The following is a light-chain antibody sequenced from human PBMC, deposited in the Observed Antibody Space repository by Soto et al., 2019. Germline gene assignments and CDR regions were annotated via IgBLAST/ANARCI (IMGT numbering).Light chain of an antibody. V-gene: IGLV1-44*01. CDR3: AAWDDSLNGHVV. CDR1: NSNIESNT. CDR2: SNN. Sequence: QSVLTQPPSASGTPGQRVTISCSGSNSNIESNTVNWYQQLPGTAPKLLIYSNNQRPSGVPDRFSGSKYGTSASLAISGLQSDDEDDYYCAAWDDSLNGHVVFGGGTKLTVL. J-gene: IGLJ2*01.